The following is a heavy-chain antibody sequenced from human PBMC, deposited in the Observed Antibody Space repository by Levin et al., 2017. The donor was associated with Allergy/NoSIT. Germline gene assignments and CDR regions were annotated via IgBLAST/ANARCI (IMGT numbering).Heavy chain of an antibody. V-gene: IGHV4-4*07. D-gene: IGHD1-26*01. J-gene: IGHJ6*02. Sequence: SETLSLTCTVSGGSISSYYWTWIRQPAGKGLEWIGRIYASGSTNYNPSLKSRVTMSADTSKNQFSLKLTSVTAADTAVYYCVRIGRYYYDMDVWGQGTTVTVSS. CDR3: VRIGRYYYDMDV. CDR1: GGSISSYY. CDR2: IYASGST.